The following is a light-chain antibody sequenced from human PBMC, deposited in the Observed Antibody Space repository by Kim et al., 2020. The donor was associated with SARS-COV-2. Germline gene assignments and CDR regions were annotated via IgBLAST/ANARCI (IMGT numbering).Light chain of an antibody. CDR2: DVS. CDR1: SSDVGGYNY. V-gene: IGLV2-14*03. Sequence: GQSLTNSCTGTSSDVGGYNYVYWYQQHPGKAPKLMIYDVSNRPSGVSNRFSGSKYGNTASLTISGLQAEDEADYYCSSYTSSSNYGFGTGTKVTVL. CDR3: SSYTSSSNYG. J-gene: IGLJ1*01.